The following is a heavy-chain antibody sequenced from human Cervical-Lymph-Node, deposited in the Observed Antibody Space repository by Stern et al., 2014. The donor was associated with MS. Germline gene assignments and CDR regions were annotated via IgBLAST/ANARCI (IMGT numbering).Heavy chain of an antibody. Sequence: QVQLVQSGAEVKKPGASGKVSCKASGYTFTSYYMHWVRQAPGQGLEWMGIIHPSGGSTSYAQKFQGRVTMTRDTSTSTVYMELSSLRSEDTAVYYCARGGGYCSGGSCYHTYYFDYWGQGTLVTVSS. V-gene: IGHV1-46*03. CDR2: IHPSGGST. CDR3: ARGGGYCSGGSCYHTYYFDY. D-gene: IGHD2-15*01. J-gene: IGHJ4*02. CDR1: GYTFTSYY.